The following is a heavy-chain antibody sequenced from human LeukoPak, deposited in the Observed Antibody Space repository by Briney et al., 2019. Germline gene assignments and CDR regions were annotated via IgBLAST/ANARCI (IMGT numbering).Heavy chain of an antibody. D-gene: IGHD2-15*01. V-gene: IGHV3-23*01. CDR3: AKHILVPRYCHKGVCGAFDG. CDR1: GFSFGSYG. J-gene: IGHJ3*01. Sequence: GGSLRLSCSASGFSFGSYGMSWGRQVPGKGLEWVSIITASGDRTYCADSVKGRFTISRDSSKNTLFMQMNSLRDEDTAVYYCAKHILVPRYCHKGVCGAFDGWGQGTMVVVSS. CDR2: ITASGDRT.